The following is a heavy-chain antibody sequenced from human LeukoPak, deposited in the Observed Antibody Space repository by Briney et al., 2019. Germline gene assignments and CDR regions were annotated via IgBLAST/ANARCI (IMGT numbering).Heavy chain of an antibody. V-gene: IGHV3-74*01. CDR1: GFTFSTYW. CDR2: INSDGSST. Sequence: HPGASLRLSCAACGFTFSTYWVHWVRQARGKGLVWVSRINSDGSSTTYADSVKGRFTISRDNAKNTLFLQMNSLRAEDMAVYYCARDRLAVMDYWGQGTLVTVSS. D-gene: IGHD3-9*01. CDR3: ARDRLAVMDY. J-gene: IGHJ4*02.